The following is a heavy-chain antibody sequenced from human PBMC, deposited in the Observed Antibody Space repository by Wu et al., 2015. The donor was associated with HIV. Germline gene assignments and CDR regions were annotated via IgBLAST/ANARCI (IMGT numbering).Heavy chain of an antibody. CDR1: GYSFSAHY. V-gene: IGHV1-2*02. CDR2: IRPDSGAT. D-gene: IGHD3-10*01. CDR3: ARGGYGSGSYYRIDY. Sequence: QVQLVQSGAEVAKPGASVRVSCQTSGYSFSAHYIHWVRQAPGQGLEWMGWIRPDSGATHFAERFEDRVTMTRDASISTAYMELSRLRSDDTAVYYCARGGYGSGSYYRIDYWARERWSPSPQ. J-gene: IGHJ4*02.